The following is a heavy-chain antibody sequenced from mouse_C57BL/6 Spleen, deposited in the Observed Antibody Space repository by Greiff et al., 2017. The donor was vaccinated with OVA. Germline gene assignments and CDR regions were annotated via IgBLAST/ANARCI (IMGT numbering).Heavy chain of an antibody. J-gene: IGHJ2*01. D-gene: IGHD1-1*01. CDR2: IHPNSGST. Sequence: VQLQQPGAELVKPGASVKLSCKASGYTFTSYWMHWVKQRPGQGLEWIGMIHPNSGSTNYNEKFKSKATLTVDKSSSTAYMQLSSLTSEDSAVYYCARPYYGSSYPFDYWGQGTTLTVSS. CDR1: GYTFTSYW. V-gene: IGHV1-64*01. CDR3: ARPYYGSSYPFDY.